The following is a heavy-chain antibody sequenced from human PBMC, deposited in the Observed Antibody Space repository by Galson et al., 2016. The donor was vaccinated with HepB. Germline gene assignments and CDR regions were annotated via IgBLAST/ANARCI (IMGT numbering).Heavy chain of an antibody. D-gene: IGHD6-13*01. V-gene: IGHV4-4*02. CDR3: ARQGAAVGNYYFDY. CDR1: GFTFSSYW. CDR2: IYHTGST. Sequence: SLRLSCAASGFTFSSYWMSWVRQPPGKGLEWIGEIYHTGSTKYNPSLKSRVTISVDNSNNQFSLRLSSVTAADTAVYYCARQGAAVGNYYFDYWGQGTLVTVSS. J-gene: IGHJ4*02.